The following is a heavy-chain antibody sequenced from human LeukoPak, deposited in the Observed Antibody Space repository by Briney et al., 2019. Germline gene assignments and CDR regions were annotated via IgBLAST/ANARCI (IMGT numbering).Heavy chain of an antibody. CDR1: GFTFSTFP. CDR3: VKGNFRGVPTGMDA. V-gene: IGHV3-64D*06. J-gene: IGHJ6*02. Sequence: PGGSLRLSCAASGFTFSTFPMHWVRQTPGKGLEYVSSISPNGGSTYYADSVKGRFTISRDNSKNTLCLQVSSLTTDDTSVYYCVKGNFRGVPTGMDAWGQGTTVTVSS. D-gene: IGHD3-10*01. CDR2: ISPNGGST.